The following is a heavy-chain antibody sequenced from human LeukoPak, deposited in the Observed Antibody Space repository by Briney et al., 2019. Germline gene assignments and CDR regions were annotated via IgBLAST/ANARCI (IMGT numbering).Heavy chain of an antibody. CDR2: ISGSGGNT. J-gene: IGHJ3*01. V-gene: IGHV3-23*01. Sequence: GGSLRLSCAASGFTFSSYEMSWVRQAPGKGLEWVSHISGSGGNTYYADSVKGRFTISRDNSKNTLYLQMNSLRAEDTAVYYCAKYERATSDAFDVWGQGTMVAVSS. D-gene: IGHD2-2*01. CDR3: AKYERATSDAFDV. CDR1: GFTFSSYE.